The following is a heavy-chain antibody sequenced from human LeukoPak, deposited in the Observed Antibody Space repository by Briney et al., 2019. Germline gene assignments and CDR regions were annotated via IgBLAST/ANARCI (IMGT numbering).Heavy chain of an antibody. J-gene: IGHJ3*01. D-gene: IGHD3-22*01. CDR1: GFTLSDHL. CDR3: ARDGAEGDDSAFDV. Sequence: PGGSQRLSCAASGFTLSDHLMDWVRQAPGKGLEWIGRRRSKSKKYTTEYAASVKGRFIISGDESRNSMFLQLNSLKTEDTAMYYCARDGAEGDDSAFDVWGQGTMVTVSS. V-gene: IGHV3-72*01. CDR2: RRSKSKKYTT.